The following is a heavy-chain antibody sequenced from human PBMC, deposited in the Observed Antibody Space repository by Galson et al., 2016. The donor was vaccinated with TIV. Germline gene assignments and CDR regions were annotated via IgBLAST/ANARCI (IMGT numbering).Heavy chain of an antibody. J-gene: IGHJ4*02. D-gene: IGHD3-22*01. V-gene: IGHV1-18*01. CDR3: ARERDDFDGSGTY. CDR2: IGANNNNR. CDR1: GYIFSMYG. Sequence: SVKVSCKASGYIFSMYGFSWVRLAPGQGLEWMGRIGANNNNRNYAKQFKGRVTMTTDTSTSTAYMGLRSLTPDDAAVYYCARERDDFDGSGTYWGQGTLVTVSS.